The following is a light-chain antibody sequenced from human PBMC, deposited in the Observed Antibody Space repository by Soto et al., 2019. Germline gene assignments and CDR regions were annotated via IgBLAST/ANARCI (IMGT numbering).Light chain of an antibody. CDR1: SSDVGSYNL. CDR3: CSYAGTNTFV. J-gene: IGLJ1*01. V-gene: IGLV2-23*01. Sequence: QSALTQPASVSGSPGQSITISCTRTSSDVGSYNLVSWYQQHPGKAPKLMIYEGNKRPSGVSDRFSGSKSANTASLTISGLQTEDEADYCCCSYAGTNTFVFGTGTKLTVL. CDR2: EGN.